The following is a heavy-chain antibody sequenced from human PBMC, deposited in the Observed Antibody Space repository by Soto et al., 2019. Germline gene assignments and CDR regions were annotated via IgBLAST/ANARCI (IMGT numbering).Heavy chain of an antibody. CDR3: ATMKKPRGYYYGLNV. CDR1: GDSVRSSNW. Sequence: QVQLQESGPGLVKPSGTLSLTCAVSGDSVRSSNWWTWVRQSPGKGLEWIGEIYHLGGTNYNPSLKSRVTISVDMAKTQVSLKLSSVTAADTAVYYCATMKKPRGYYYGLNVWGQGTTVTVSS. J-gene: IGHJ6*02. V-gene: IGHV4-4*02. CDR2: IYHLGGT.